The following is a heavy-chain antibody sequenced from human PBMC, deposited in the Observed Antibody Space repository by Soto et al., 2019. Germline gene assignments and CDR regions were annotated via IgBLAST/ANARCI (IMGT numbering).Heavy chain of an antibody. J-gene: IGHJ5*02. D-gene: IGHD4-17*01. V-gene: IGHV3-33*01. CDR1: GFTLSSYG. Sequence: VQLVESGGGVVQPGRSLRLSCAASGFTLSSYGMHWVRQAPGKGLEWVAVIWYDGSNKYYADSVKGRFTISRDNSKNTLYLQMNSLRAEDTAVYYCARDYYDDYVGWFDPWGQGTLVTVSS. CDR2: IWYDGSNK. CDR3: ARDYYDDYVGWFDP.